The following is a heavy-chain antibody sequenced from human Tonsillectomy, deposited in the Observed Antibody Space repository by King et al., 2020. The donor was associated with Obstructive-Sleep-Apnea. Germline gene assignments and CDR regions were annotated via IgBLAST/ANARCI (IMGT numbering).Heavy chain of an antibody. CDR1: CGSIRRGGYY. Sequence: QLQESGPGLVKPSQTLSLTCTVSCGSIRRGGYYWSWIRQHPGKGLEWIGYIYYSGSTYYNPSLKSRVTILVDTSKNQFSLKLSSVTASDTAVYYCARAPSITMVRGVNAFDIWGQGTMVTVSS. D-gene: IGHD3-10*01. V-gene: IGHV4-31*03. CDR2: IYYSGST. J-gene: IGHJ3*02. CDR3: ARAPSITMVRGVNAFDI.